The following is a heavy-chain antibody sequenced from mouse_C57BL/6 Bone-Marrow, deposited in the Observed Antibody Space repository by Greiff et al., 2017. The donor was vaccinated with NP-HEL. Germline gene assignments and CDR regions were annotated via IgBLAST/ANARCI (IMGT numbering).Heavy chain of an antibody. CDR3: ARSESITTVPPYAMDY. V-gene: IGHV1-39*01. Sequence: EVKLMESGPELVKPGASVKISCKASGYSFTDYNMNWVKQSNGKSLEWIGVINPNYGTTSYNQKFKGKATLTVDQSSSTAYMQLNSLTSEDSAVYYCARSESITTVPPYAMDYWGQGTSVTVSS. J-gene: IGHJ4*01. CDR1: GYSFTDYN. D-gene: IGHD1-1*01. CDR2: INPNYGTT.